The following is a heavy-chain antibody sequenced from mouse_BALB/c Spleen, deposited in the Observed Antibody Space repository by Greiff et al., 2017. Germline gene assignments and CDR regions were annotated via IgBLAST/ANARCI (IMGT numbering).Heavy chain of an antibody. Sequence: EVQVVESGGGLVQPGGSRKLSCAASGFTFSSFGMHWVRQAPEKGLEWVAYISSGSSTIYYADTVKGRFTISRDNPKNTLFLQMTSLRSEDTAMYYCARFPSAMDYWGQGTSVTVSS. J-gene: IGHJ4*01. CDR2: ISSGSSTI. CDR1: GFTFSSFG. V-gene: IGHV5-17*02. CDR3: ARFPSAMDY.